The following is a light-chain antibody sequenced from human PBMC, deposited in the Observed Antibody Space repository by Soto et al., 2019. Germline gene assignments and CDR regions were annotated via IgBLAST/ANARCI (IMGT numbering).Light chain of an antibody. J-gene: IGLJ2*01. CDR2: DVS. V-gene: IGLV2-11*01. CDR1: SGDVGAYNY. CDR3: CSYAGSSTRV. Sequence: QSALTQPRSVSGSPGQSVSISCTGTSGDVGAYNYASWYQQHAGKAPKLMIYDVSKRPSGVPDRFSGSKSANTASLTISGLQAEDEADYYCCSYAGSSTRVFGGGTKVTVL.